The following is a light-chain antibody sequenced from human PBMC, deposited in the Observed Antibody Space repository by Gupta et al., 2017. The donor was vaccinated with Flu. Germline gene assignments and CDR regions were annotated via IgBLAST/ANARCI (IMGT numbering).Light chain of an antibody. CDR3: QSYDSSLSGWV. J-gene: IGLJ3*02. V-gene: IGLV1-40*01. CDR1: SSNIGAGYD. CDR2: GNS. Sequence: QSVLTQPPSVSRAPGQRVTISCTGSSSNIGAGYDVHWYQQLPGTAPKLLIYGNSNRPSGVPDRFSGSKSCTSASLAITGLQSEDEADYYCQSYDSSLSGWVFGGGTKLTVL.